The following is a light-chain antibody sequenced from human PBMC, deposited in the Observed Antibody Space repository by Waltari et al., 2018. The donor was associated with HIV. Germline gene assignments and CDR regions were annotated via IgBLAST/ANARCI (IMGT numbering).Light chain of an antibody. CDR1: HIDIGLYAY. CDR3: SSYVTGGSLL. CDR2: NAN. V-gene: IGLV2-14*01. J-gene: IGLJ3*02. Sequence: QSALTQPASVSGSPGQSVTISCIGSHIDIGLYAYISWYHHPPNRAPRLVVFNANSRPSGSPFRFAGSKSGNTASLTISGLQADDEGVYYCSSYVTGGSLLFGGGTQVTVL.